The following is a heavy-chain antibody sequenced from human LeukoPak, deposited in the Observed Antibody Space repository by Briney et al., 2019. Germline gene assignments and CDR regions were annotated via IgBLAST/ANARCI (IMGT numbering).Heavy chain of an antibody. Sequence: PSETLSLTCAVYGGSFSGYYWSWIRQPPGKGLEWIGEINHSGSTNYNPSLKSRVTISVDTSKNQFSLKLSSVTAADTAVYYCASRLPRLPLYFDYWGQGTLVTVSS. J-gene: IGHJ4*02. V-gene: IGHV4-34*01. CDR1: GGSFSGYY. CDR2: INHSGST. D-gene: IGHD5-12*01. CDR3: ASRLPRLPLYFDY.